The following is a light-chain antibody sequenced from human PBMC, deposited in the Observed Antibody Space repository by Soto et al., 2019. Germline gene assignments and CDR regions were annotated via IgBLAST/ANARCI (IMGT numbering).Light chain of an antibody. V-gene: IGLV2-14*01. J-gene: IGLJ1*01. CDR1: SSDVGGYNF. CDR2: EVT. CDR3: CTYARNRLYV. Sequence: QSVPTQPASVSGSPGHSITISCTGTSSDVGGYNFVSWYQQKPGKAPKLLIYEVTHRPSGISDRFSGSKSGNMASLTISGLQDEDEASYYCCTYARNRLYVFGSGTEVTVL.